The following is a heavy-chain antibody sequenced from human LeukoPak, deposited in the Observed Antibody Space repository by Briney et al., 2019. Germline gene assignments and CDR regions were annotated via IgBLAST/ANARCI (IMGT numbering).Heavy chain of an antibody. V-gene: IGHV3-21*01. CDR3: ARDGSGSYYGPDY. CDR2: ISSSSSYI. Sequence: GGSLRLSCAASGFTFSSYSMNWVRQAPGKGLEWVSSISSSSSYIYYADSVKGRFTISRDNAKNSLYLQMNSLRAEDTAVYYCARDGSGSYYGPDYWGQGTLVTVSS. D-gene: IGHD1-26*01. J-gene: IGHJ4*02. CDR1: GFTFSSYS.